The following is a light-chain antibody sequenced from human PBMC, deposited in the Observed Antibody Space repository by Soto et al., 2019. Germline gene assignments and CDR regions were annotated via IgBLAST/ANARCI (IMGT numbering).Light chain of an antibody. V-gene: IGLV2-11*01. CDR2: EVS. Sequence: QSALTQPRSVSGSPGQSVTISCTGTASDVGGYNYVSWYQQHPGKAPKLVIYEVSHRPSGISDRFSGSKSGNTASLTISGLQVEDEADYYCSSYATSSPYVFGAGTKLTVL. CDR3: SSYATSSPYV. J-gene: IGLJ1*01. CDR1: ASDVGGYNY.